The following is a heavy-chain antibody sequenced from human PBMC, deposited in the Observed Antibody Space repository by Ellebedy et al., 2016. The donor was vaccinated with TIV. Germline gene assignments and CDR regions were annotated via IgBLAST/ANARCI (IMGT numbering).Heavy chain of an antibody. CDR3: ARASGRIVLMVYATDAFDI. CDR2: IYTSGST. CDR1: GGSISSYY. J-gene: IGHJ3*02. Sequence: SETLSLXXTVSGGSISSYYWSWIRQPAGKGLEWIGRIYTSGSTNYNPSLKSRVTMSVDTSKNQFSLKLSSVTAADTAVYYCARASGRIVLMVYATDAFDIWGQGTMVTVSS. V-gene: IGHV4-4*07. D-gene: IGHD2-8*01.